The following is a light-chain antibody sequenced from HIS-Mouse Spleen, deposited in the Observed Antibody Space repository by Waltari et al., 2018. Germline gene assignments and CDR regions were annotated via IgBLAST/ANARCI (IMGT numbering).Light chain of an antibody. J-gene: IGKJ3*01. Sequence: EIVLIQSPANLSLSPGERATPSCRASQSVSSDLAWYQQKPGQAPRLLIYDASNRTTGIPARFSGSGSGTDFPLTISSLEPEDFAVYYCQQRSNFFTFGPGTKVDIK. CDR1: QSVSSD. V-gene: IGKV3-11*01. CDR2: DAS. CDR3: QQRSNFFT.